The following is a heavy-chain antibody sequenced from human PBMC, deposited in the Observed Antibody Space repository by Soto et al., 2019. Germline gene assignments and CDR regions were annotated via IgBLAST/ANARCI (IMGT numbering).Heavy chain of an antibody. D-gene: IGHD6-19*01. CDR1: GGSISSGGDY. Sequence: PSETLSLTCTVFGGSISSGGDYWSWIRQHPGKGLEWIGCIYYSGSTYYNPSLKSRVTISVDTSKNQFSLKLSSVTAADTAVYYCAREIAVAGTFYYGMDVWGQGTTVTVSS. CDR3: AREIAVAGTFYYGMDV. V-gene: IGHV4-31*03. J-gene: IGHJ6*02. CDR2: IYYSGST.